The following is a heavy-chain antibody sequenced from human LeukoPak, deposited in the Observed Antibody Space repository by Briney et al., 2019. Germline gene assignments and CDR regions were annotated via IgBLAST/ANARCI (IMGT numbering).Heavy chain of an antibody. V-gene: IGHV1-69*13. Sequence: SVKVSCKASGGTFSSYAISWVRQAPGQGLEWMGGVIPIFGTANYAQKFQGRVTITADESTSTAYMELSSLRSEDTAVYYCARGRGSSTSCYGCYYYYMDVWGKGTTVTVSS. D-gene: IGHD2-2*01. CDR3: ARGRGSSTSCYGCYYYYMDV. J-gene: IGHJ6*03. CDR2: VIPIFGTA. CDR1: GGTFSSYA.